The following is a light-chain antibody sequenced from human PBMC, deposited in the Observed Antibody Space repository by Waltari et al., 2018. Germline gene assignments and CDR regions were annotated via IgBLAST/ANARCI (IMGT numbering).Light chain of an antibody. Sequence: QVVLTQSPSASASLGASVKLTCTLSSGHSSYAIAWHQQQPEKGPRYLMKVNSDGSHNKGDAIPERCSGSSSAAERYLTISGLQSEDEADYYCQTWGTGPRVFGGGTKLTVL. J-gene: IGLJ2*01. CDR1: SGHSSYA. V-gene: IGLV4-69*01. CDR3: QTWGTGPRV. CDR2: VNSDGSH.